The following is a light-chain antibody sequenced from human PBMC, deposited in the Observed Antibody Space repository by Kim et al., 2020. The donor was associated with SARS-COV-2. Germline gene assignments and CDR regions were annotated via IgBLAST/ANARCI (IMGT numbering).Light chain of an antibody. CDR2: GAS. CDR1: QSVSSN. J-gene: IGKJ1*01. V-gene: IGKV3-15*01. CDR3: QKYNNWPRT. Sequence: EIVLTQSPATLSVSPGERATLSCRASQSVSSNFAWYQQKPGQAPRLLIYGASTRATGIPARFSGSGSGTEFTLTISSLPSEDFAVYYCQKYNNWPRTFWQGNKVDIK.